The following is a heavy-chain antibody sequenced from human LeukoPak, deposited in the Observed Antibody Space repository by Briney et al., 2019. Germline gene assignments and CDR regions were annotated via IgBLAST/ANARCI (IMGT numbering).Heavy chain of an antibody. CDR1: GFTFSSWS. Sequence: LTGGSLRLSCAASGFTFSSWSINWVRQAPGKGLEWVSYISGSSSTIYYADSVKGRFTTSRDNARNSLYLQMNSLRDEDTAVYYCARDLEAGTAPRKGDFDYWGQGTLVTVSS. CDR2: ISGSSSTI. J-gene: IGHJ4*02. CDR3: ARDLEAGTAPRKGDFDY. D-gene: IGHD1-1*01. V-gene: IGHV3-48*02.